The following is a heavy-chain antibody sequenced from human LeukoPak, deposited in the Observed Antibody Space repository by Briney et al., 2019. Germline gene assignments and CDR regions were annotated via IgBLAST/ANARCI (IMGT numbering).Heavy chain of an antibody. Sequence: GGSLRLSCAASGFTFSSHSMNWVRQAPGKGLEWVSSISSSSSYIYYADSVKGRFTISRDNAKNSLYLQMNSLRAEDTAVYYCARRLAAAGTDAFDIWGQGTMVTVSS. D-gene: IGHD6-13*01. CDR2: ISSSSSYI. CDR1: GFTFSSHS. V-gene: IGHV3-21*01. CDR3: ARRLAAAGTDAFDI. J-gene: IGHJ3*02.